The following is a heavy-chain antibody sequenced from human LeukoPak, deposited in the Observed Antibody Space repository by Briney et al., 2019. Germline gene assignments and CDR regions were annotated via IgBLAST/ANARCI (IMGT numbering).Heavy chain of an antibody. CDR3: ARDAVAFDI. J-gene: IGHJ3*02. V-gene: IGHV3-33*01. Sequence: ERSLRLSCAASGFTFSSYGMHWVRQAPGKGLEWVAVIWYDGSNKYYADSVKGRFTISRDNSKNTLYLQMNSLRAEDTAVYYCARDAVAFDIWGQGTMVTVSS. CDR2: IWYDGSNK. CDR1: GFTFSSYG.